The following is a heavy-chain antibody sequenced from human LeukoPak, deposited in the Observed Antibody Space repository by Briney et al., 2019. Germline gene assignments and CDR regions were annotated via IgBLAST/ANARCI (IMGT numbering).Heavy chain of an antibody. J-gene: IGHJ4*02. V-gene: IGHV4-39*06. D-gene: IGHD6-6*01. CDR1: GGSIFSSSNY. CDR3: TSRPPGSSWVSDY. Sequence: SETLSLTCTVSGGSIFSSSNYWGWIRQPPGKGLEWIGTLYYSGTTFYNPSLKSRVTISVDTSKNQFALKLSSVTAADTAVYYCTSRPPGSSWVSDYWGQGTQVTVSS. CDR2: LYYSGTT.